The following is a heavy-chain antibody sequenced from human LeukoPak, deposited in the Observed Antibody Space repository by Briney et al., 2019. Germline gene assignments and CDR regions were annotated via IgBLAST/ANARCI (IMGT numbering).Heavy chain of an antibody. CDR1: GFTFSSYG. Sequence: GRSLRLSCAASGFTFSSYGMHWVRQAPGKGLEWVAVISYDGSNKYYADSVKGRFTISRDNPKNTLYLQMNSLRAEDTAVYYCAKGRITMVRGVFDYWGQGTLVTVSS. V-gene: IGHV3-30*18. CDR3: AKGRITMVRGVFDY. CDR2: ISYDGSNK. D-gene: IGHD3-10*01. J-gene: IGHJ4*02.